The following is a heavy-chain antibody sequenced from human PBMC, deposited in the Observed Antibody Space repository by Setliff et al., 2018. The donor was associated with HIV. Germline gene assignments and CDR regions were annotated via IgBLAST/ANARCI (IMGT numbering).Heavy chain of an antibody. Sequence: SETLSLTCAVYDGSFSDYYWTWIRQTPGKGLEWIGEICHTGSTNYNMSLWSRVTISLDASRNQFSLELISVTAADTAVYYCAGGPGTTSIDYWAQGTLVTVSS. CDR3: AGGPGTTSIDY. CDR2: ICHTGST. D-gene: IGHD1-26*01. V-gene: IGHV4-34*01. CDR1: DGSFSDYY. J-gene: IGHJ4*02.